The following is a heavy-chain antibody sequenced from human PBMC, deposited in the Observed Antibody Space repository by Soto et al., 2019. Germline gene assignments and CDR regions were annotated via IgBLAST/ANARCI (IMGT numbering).Heavy chain of an antibody. D-gene: IGHD3-3*01. CDR2: ISSSSSTI. CDR1: GFTFSSYS. Sequence: GGSLRLSCAASGFTFSSYSMNWVRQAPGKGLEWVSYISSSSSTIYYADSVKGRFTISRDNAKNPLYLQMNSLRDEDTALYYCARDHSPYYDFWSGSVAAPRPFDYWGQGTLVTVSS. J-gene: IGHJ4*02. V-gene: IGHV3-48*02. CDR3: ARDHSPYYDFWSGSVAAPRPFDY.